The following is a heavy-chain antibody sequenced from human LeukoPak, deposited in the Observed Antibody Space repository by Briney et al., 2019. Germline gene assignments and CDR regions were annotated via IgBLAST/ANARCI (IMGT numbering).Heavy chain of an antibody. J-gene: IGHJ4*02. CDR1: GFTFSRFW. D-gene: IGHD2-15*01. CDR2: IKPDGSEI. Sequence: GGSLRLSCAASGFTFSRFWMNWVRQTPGKGLEWVANIKPDGSEIYYVDSVKGRFTISRDNAKNSLYLQMNSLRAEDTAVYYCTRSLDYWGRGTLVTVSS. V-gene: IGHV3-7*02. CDR3: TRSLDY.